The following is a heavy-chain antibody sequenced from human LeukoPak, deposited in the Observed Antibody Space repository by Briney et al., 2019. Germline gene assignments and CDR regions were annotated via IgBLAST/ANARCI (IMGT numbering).Heavy chain of an antibody. Sequence: SETLSLTCTVSGGSISSSSYYWGWIRQPPGKGLEWIGSIYYSGSTYYNPSLKSRVTISVDTSKNQFSMKLTSVTAADTAVYYCVIMPGYWGQGTLVTVSS. V-gene: IGHV4-39*01. J-gene: IGHJ4*02. CDR3: VIMPGY. CDR1: GGSISSSSYY. D-gene: IGHD2-2*01. CDR2: IYYSGST.